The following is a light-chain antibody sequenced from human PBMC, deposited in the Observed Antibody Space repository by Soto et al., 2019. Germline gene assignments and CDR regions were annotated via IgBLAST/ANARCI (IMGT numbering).Light chain of an antibody. V-gene: IGKV3D-15*01. CDR3: QQHNAWPLT. CDR2: GAS. Sequence: EIVMTQSPATLYVSPGETATLSCRASQTLGNKLAWYQQKPGQAPRLLIYGASIRATGIPARFSGSGSGTEFTLTINSLQSEDFAIYYCQQHNAWPLTFGPGTKVDLK. J-gene: IGKJ3*01. CDR1: QTLGNK.